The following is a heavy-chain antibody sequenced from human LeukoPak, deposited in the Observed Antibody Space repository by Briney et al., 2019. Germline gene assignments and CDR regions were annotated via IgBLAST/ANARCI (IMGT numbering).Heavy chain of an antibody. CDR1: GFTFSSYG. Sequence: AGGSLRLSCAASGFTFSSYGMHWVRQAPGKGLEWVAFIRYDGSNKYYADSVKGRFTISRDNSKNTLYLQMNSLRAEDTAVYYCAKPHYGSGSYATVLDYWGQGTLVTVSS. CDR2: IRYDGSNK. V-gene: IGHV3-30*02. CDR3: AKPHYGSGSYATVLDY. J-gene: IGHJ4*02. D-gene: IGHD3-10*01.